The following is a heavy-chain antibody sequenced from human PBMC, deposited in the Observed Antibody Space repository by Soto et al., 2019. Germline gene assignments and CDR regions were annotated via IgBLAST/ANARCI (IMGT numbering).Heavy chain of an antibody. CDR2: IYYSGST. D-gene: IGHD2-15*01. J-gene: IGHJ6*02. CDR3: ARARPTRKSCYGMDV. Sequence: KTSETLSLTCTVSGGSISIGDYYLSWIRQPPGKGLEWIGYIYYSGSTYYNPSLKSRVTISVDTSKNQFSLKLISVTAADTAVYYCARARPTRKSCYGMDVWGQGTTVTVSS. V-gene: IGHV4-30-4*01. CDR1: GGSISIGDYY.